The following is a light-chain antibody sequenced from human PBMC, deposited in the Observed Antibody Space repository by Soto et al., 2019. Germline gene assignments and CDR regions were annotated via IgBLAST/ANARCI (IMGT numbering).Light chain of an antibody. V-gene: IGKV1-9*01. CDR1: QGINNY. CDR3: QHLNTSAFN. CDR2: VAS. Sequence: DVQLTQSPSFLSASVGNRVTITCRASQGINNYLAGYQQKPGRAPRLLIHVASTLHSGVPSRFSGSGSGTEFTLTLSSLQPEDLATYYCQHLNTSAFNFRPRTKVVI. J-gene: IGKJ3*01.